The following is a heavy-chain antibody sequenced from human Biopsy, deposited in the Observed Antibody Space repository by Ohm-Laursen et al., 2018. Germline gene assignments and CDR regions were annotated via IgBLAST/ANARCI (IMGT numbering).Heavy chain of an antibody. CDR1: GFMFSASW. CDR3: ARVGRAAPFDS. CDR2: INPDGSVK. Sequence: GSLRLSCAASGFMFSASWMSWVRQAPGKGLEWVANINPDGSVKYFADSVKGRFTISRDNAENSMYLQMSSLTVDDTAVYYCARVGRAAPFDSWGQGTLVTVSS. J-gene: IGHJ4*02. D-gene: IGHD6-13*01. V-gene: IGHV3-7*01.